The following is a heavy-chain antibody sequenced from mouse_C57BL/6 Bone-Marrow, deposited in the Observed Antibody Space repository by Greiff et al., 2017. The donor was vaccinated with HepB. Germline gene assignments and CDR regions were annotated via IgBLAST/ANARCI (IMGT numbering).Heavy chain of an antibody. Sequence: QVTLKESGPGILQPSQTLSLTCSFSGFSLSTFGMGVGWIRQPSGKGLEWLAHIWGDDDKYYNPALKSRLKISKDTSKNQVFLKVANVDTADTATYYCARIGYYGSPWFAYWGQGTLVTVSA. CDR1: GFSLSTFGMG. J-gene: IGHJ3*01. CDR3: ARIGYYGSPWFAY. CDR2: IWGDDDK. D-gene: IGHD1-1*01. V-gene: IGHV8-8*01.